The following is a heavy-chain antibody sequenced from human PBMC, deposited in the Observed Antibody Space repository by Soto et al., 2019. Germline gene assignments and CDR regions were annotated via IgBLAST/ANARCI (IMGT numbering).Heavy chain of an antibody. Sequence: GSLRLSCAASGFTFSNAWMSLVRQAPGKGLEWVGRIKSKTDGGTTDYAAPVKDRFTISRDDSKNTLYQQMNSLKTEDTAVYYCPSARSSWYGSLVYFDYLGQGTLVTVSP. CDR2: IKSKTDGGTT. D-gene: IGHD6-13*01. CDR1: GFTFSNAW. V-gene: IGHV3-15*01. CDR3: PSARSSWYGSLVYFDY. J-gene: IGHJ4*02.